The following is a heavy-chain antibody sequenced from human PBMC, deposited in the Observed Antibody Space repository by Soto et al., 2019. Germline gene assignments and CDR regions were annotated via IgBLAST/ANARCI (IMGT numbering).Heavy chain of an antibody. D-gene: IGHD3-9*01. J-gene: IGHJ5*02. V-gene: IGHV4-4*02. CDR1: GGSISSSNW. Sequence: PSETLSLTCAVSGGSISSSNWWSWVRQPPGKGLEWIGEIYHSGSTNYNPSLKSRVTISVDKSKNQFSLKLSSVTAADTAVYYCARDFRPARTLTYFDWPQGWFDPWGQGTLVTVSS. CDR2: IYHSGST. CDR3: ARDFRPARTLTYFDWPQGWFDP.